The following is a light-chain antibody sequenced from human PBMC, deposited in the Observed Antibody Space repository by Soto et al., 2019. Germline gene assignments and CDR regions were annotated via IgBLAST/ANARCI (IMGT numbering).Light chain of an antibody. CDR1: QSISSW. V-gene: IGKV1-5*01. CDR3: QHYNSYSEA. J-gene: IGKJ1*01. CDR2: DAS. Sequence: GDRVTITCRASQSISSWLAWYQQKPGKVPKLLIYDASSLESGVPSRFSGSGSGTEFTLTISSLQPDDFATYYCQHYNSYSEAFGQGTKVDIK.